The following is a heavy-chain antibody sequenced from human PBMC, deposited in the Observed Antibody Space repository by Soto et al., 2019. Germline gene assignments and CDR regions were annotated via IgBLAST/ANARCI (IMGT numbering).Heavy chain of an antibody. Sequence: SETLSLTCAVSGVSLTSGNWWTCVRQSPQRGLEYIGEIFHDGTANYYPSFERRVAMSVDTSRNQFSLKLTSVTAADTAVYFCARLVYDTRLNYMYFDFWGPGTLVTVSS. J-gene: IGHJ4*02. CDR3: ARLVYDTRLNYMYFDF. D-gene: IGHD3-10*01. CDR2: IFHDGTA. V-gene: IGHV4-4*02. CDR1: GVSLTSGNW.